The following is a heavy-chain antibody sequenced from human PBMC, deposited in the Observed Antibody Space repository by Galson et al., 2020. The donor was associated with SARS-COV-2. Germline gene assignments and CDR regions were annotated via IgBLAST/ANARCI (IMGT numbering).Heavy chain of an antibody. CDR1: GFTASSNY. CDR2: IYSGGST. J-gene: IGHJ1*01. CDR3: ARGEDSSGYFEYFQH. Sequence: GGSLRLSCAASGFTASSNYMSWVRQAPGKGLEWVSVIYSGGSTYYADSVKGRFTISRDNSKNTLYLQMNSLRAEDTAVYYCARGEDSSGYFEYFQHWGQGTLVTVSS. D-gene: IGHD3-22*01. V-gene: IGHV3-53*01.